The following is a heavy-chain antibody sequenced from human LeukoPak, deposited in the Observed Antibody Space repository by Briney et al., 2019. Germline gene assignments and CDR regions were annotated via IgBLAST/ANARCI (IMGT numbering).Heavy chain of an antibody. D-gene: IGHD3-22*01. V-gene: IGHV4-31*03. CDR2: IYYSGST. Sequence: SETLSLTCTVSGGSISSGGYYWSWIRQHPGKGLEWIVYIYYSGSTYYNPSLKSRVTISVDTSKNQFSLKLSSVTAADTAVYYCAREAPNYYDSSGYYYTFDYWGQGTLVTVSS. CDR3: AREAPNYYDSSGYYYTFDY. J-gene: IGHJ4*02. CDR1: GGSISSGGYY.